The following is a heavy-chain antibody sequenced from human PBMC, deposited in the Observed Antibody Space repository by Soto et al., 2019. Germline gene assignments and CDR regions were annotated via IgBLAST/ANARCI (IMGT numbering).Heavy chain of an antibody. CDR1: GGSISSSIYY. CDR2: IYYSGST. Sequence: SETLSLTCTVSGGSISSSIYYWGWIRQPPGKGLEWIGSIYYSGSTYYNPSLKSRVTISVDTSKNQFSLKLSSVTASDTAVYYCARLSLADYVLYWGQRTLVTVSS. D-gene: IGHD3-16*01. J-gene: IGHJ4*02. CDR3: ARLSLADYVLY. V-gene: IGHV4-39*01.